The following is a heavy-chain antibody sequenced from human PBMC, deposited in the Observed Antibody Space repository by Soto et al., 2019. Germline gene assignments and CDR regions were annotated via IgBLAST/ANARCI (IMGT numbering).Heavy chain of an antibody. CDR1: GFTFRSSL. CDR3: ARAGQKRNDMDV. CDR2: INSDERIT. J-gene: IGHJ6*02. Sequence: GGSLRLSCAASGFTFRSSLMHWVRQDPGKGLVWVSRINSDERITNYADSVKGRFTISGDNVKNTLYLEMNSLRAEDTGVYYCARAGQKRNDMDVWGQGTTVTVSS. D-gene: IGHD3-10*01. V-gene: IGHV3-74*01.